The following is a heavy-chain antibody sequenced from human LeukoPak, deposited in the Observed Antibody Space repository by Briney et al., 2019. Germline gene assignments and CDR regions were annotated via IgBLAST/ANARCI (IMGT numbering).Heavy chain of an antibody. CDR1: GFTVSSNY. Sequence: GGSLRLSCAASGFTVSSNYMSWVRKAPGKGLEWVSVIYSGGSTYYADSVKGRFTISRDNSKNTLYLQMNSLRAEDTAVYYCARVYCGGDCYSPWGQGTLVTVSS. CDR3: ARVYCGGDCYSP. CDR2: IYSGGST. J-gene: IGHJ5*02. V-gene: IGHV3-53*01. D-gene: IGHD2-21*02.